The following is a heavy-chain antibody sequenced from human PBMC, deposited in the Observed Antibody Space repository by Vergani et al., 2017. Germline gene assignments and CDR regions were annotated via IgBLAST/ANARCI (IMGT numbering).Heavy chain of an antibody. CDR2: IIPSLATT. Sequence: QVQLVQSGAEVKKPGSSVKVSCKASGGTFSSYALNWVRQAPGQGLEWMGSIIPSLATTIYAQKFQGRVTITADESTSTAYMELSSLKSEDTAVFYCASATCSGGRCYRGFEFWGQGSLITVSS. CDR1: GGTFSSYA. V-gene: IGHV1-69*11. J-gene: IGHJ4*02. D-gene: IGHD2-15*01. CDR3: ASATCSGGRCYRGFEF.